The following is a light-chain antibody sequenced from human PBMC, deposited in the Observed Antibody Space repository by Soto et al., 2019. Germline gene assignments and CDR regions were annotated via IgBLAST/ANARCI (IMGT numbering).Light chain of an antibody. Sequence: DIVLTQSPATLSLSPGERATLCCRASQSVSSYLAWYQQKPGQAPRLLIYDASNRATGIPARFSGSGSGTDFTLTISSLGPEDSAVYYCHQRINWPRTFGQGTKLEIK. CDR1: QSVSSY. CDR3: HQRINWPRT. V-gene: IGKV3-11*01. CDR2: DAS. J-gene: IGKJ2*01.